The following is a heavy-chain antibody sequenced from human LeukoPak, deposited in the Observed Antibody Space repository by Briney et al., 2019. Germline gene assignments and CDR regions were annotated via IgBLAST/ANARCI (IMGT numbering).Heavy chain of an antibody. V-gene: IGHV3-7*01. CDR1: GYSINSAF. J-gene: IGHJ5*02. CDR2: IKQDGSEK. Sequence: PSETLSLTCTVSGYSINSAFYWGWIRVPPGKGLEWVANIKQDGSEKDYVDSVKGRFTISRDNAKNSLYLQMNSLRAEDTAVYYCAREGRAPWFDPWGQGTLVTVSS. CDR3: AREGRAPWFDP. D-gene: IGHD3-10*01.